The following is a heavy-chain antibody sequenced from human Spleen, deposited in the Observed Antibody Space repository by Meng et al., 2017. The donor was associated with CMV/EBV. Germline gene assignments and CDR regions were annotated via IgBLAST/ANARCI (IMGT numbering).Heavy chain of an antibody. CDR1: GFSFSSYA. V-gene: IGHV3-23*01. Sequence: GGSLRLSCAASGFSFSSYAMSWVRQAPGKGLEWVAAISDRGTSTYYADSVKGRFTIFRDNSKNTLYLQMNSLRAEDTAAYYCARVPWWDGGYDFDYWGQGTLVTVSS. D-gene: IGHD5-12*01. CDR3: ARVPWWDGGYDFDY. CDR2: ISDRGTST. J-gene: IGHJ4*02.